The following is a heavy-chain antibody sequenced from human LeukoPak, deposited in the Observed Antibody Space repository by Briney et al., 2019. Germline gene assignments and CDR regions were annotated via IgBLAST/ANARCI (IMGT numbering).Heavy chain of an antibody. CDR3: ARATTYGDADY. CDR2: MYYSGNT. D-gene: IGHD4-17*01. Sequence: PSETLSLTCTVSGGSISGYHWSWIRQPPGKGLEWIGYMYYSGNTNYNPSLKSRVTISVDTSKNQFSLKLSSVTAADTAVYYCARATTYGDADYWGQGTLVTVSS. V-gene: IGHV4-59*01. J-gene: IGHJ4*02. CDR1: GGSISGYH.